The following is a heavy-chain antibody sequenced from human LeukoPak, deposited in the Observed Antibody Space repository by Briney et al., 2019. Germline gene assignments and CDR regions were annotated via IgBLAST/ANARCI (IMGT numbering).Heavy chain of an antibody. CDR3: AREGSWYPGGDY. CDR2: IYYSGST. J-gene: IGHJ4*02. D-gene: IGHD6-13*01. Sequence: SETLSLTCTVSGGSISSYYWSWIRQPPGKGLEWIGYIYYSGSTNYNPSLKSRVTISVDTSKNQFSLKLSSVTAADTAVYYCAREGSWYPGGDYWGQGTLVTVSS. V-gene: IGHV4-59*12. CDR1: GGSISSYY.